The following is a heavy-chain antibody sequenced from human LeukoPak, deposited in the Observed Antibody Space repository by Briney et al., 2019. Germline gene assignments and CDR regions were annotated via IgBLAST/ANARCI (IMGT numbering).Heavy chain of an antibody. J-gene: IGHJ4*02. CDR3: AKGSVAAVVTFIDF. D-gene: IGHD6-13*01. CDR2: ISGSGGST. Sequence: GGSLRLSCAASGFTFSRYAMNWVRQAPGKGLEWVSVISGSGGSTYYADSVKGRFTISRDNSKNTLFLQMNSLRAEDTAVYYCAKGSVAAVVTFIDFWGQGTLVTVS. CDR1: GFTFSRYA. V-gene: IGHV3-23*01.